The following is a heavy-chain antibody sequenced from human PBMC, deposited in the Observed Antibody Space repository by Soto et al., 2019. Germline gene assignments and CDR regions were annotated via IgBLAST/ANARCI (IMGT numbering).Heavy chain of an antibody. CDR2: IIPIFGTA. CDR3: AKVRYSSPMGYYYGMDV. D-gene: IGHD6-19*01. Sequence: QAQLEQSGGEGKKPGSSVKVSCKASRVAFSKFIVTWGRQAPGLGLEWVGGIIPIFGTANYAQKFQGRVTITADESTSTSYMEVNNLRSEHTAVYYCAKVRYSSPMGYYYGMDVWGQGTTVTVSS. J-gene: IGHJ6*02. CDR1: RVAFSKFI. V-gene: IGHV1-69*01.